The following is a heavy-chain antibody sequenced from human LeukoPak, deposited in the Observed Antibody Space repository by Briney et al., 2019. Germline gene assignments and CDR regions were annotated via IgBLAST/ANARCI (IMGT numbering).Heavy chain of an antibody. CDR3: ARAEDAGYFDY. Sequence: SETLSLTCTVSGGSISSGGYYWSWIRQPPGTGLEWIGYIYYSGSTYYNPSLKSRVTISVDTSKNQFSLKLSSVTAADTAVYYCARAEDAGYFDYWGQGTLVTVSS. CDR1: GGSISSGGYY. V-gene: IGHV4-30-4*01. D-gene: IGHD3-10*01. J-gene: IGHJ4*02. CDR2: IYYSGST.